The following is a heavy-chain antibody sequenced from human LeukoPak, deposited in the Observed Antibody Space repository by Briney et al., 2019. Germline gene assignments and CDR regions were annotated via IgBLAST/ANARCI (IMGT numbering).Heavy chain of an antibody. Sequence: GGSLRLSCAASGFTVSTTYMSWVRQAQGKGLEWVSVIYSGGSTHYADSVKGRFTISRDNSNNTMYLQMSSLRAEDSAVYYCARYSAYHYAMDVWGQGTTVTVSS. D-gene: IGHD2-21*01. CDR2: IYSGGST. CDR3: ARYSAYHYAMDV. V-gene: IGHV3-53*01. CDR1: GFTVSTTY. J-gene: IGHJ6*02.